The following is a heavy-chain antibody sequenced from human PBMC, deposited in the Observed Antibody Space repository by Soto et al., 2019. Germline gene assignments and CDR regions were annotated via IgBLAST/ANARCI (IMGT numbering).Heavy chain of an antibody. CDR2: IFWDDDK. CDR1: GFSLSTTGVG. J-gene: IGHJ4*02. CDR3: ASSTCYRIFDC. V-gene: IGHV2-5*02. D-gene: IGHD3-16*02. Sequence: QITLTESGPTLVKPTQTLTLTCTFSGFSLSTTGVGVGWIRQPPGKALEWLALIFWDDDKRYSPSLKSRPTIIHDTSKNPVVPTMTNMDPVDTATYYCASSTCYRIFDCWGQGTLVAVSA.